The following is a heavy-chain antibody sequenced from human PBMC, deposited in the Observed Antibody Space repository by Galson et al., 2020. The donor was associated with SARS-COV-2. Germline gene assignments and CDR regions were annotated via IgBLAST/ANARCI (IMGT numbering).Heavy chain of an antibody. J-gene: IGHJ4*02. D-gene: IGHD4-4*01. CDR2: IYWDDDK. CDR1: GFSLSTTGVG. V-gene: IGHV2-5*02. Sequence: SGPTLVKPTQTLTLTCTFSGFSLSTTGVGVGWIRQPPGKALEWLALIYWDDDKRYSPSLKSRLTITKDTSKNQVVLTMTNMDPVDTATYYGAGRPVGNPFDYWGQGTLVTVSS. CDR3: AGRPVGNPFDY.